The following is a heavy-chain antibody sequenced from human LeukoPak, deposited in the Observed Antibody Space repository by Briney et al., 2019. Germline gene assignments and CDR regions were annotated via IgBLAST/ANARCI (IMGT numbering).Heavy chain of an antibody. CDR1: DFSFITYA. V-gene: IGHV3-7*01. J-gene: IGHJ5*02. CDR3: ARDGGSSWYAWFDP. CDR2: IKQDGSEK. Sequence: GGSLRLSCAASDFSFITYAMSWVRQAPGKGLEWVANIKQDGSEKYYVDSVKGRFTISRDNAKNSLYLQMNSLRAEDTAVYYCARDGGSSWYAWFDPWGQGTLVTVSS. D-gene: IGHD6-13*01.